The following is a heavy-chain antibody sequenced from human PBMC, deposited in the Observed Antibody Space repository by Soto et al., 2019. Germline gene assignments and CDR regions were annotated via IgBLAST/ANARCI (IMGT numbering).Heavy chain of an antibody. Sequence: GGSLRLSCAASGLTFDDYAMHWVRQAPGKGLEWVSGISWNSGSIGYADSVKGRFTISRDNAKNSLYLQMNSLRAEDTALYYCAKDTGGYRVRAYYYYYMDVWGKGTTVTVSS. D-gene: IGHD3-10*01. V-gene: IGHV3-9*01. CDR3: AKDTGGYRVRAYYYYYMDV. CDR1: GLTFDDYA. CDR2: ISWNSGSI. J-gene: IGHJ6*03.